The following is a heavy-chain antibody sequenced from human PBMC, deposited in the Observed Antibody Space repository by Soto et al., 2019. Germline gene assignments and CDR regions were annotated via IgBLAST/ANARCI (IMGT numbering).Heavy chain of an antibody. J-gene: IGHJ6*03. V-gene: IGHV3-23*01. D-gene: IGHD2-2*01. CDR2: IRGSGGST. CDR3: AKDRYQLLGDYYYYYMDV. Sequence: GGSLILYCAASGFTFSSYSMSWVRQAPGKGLEWVSAIRGSGGSTYYADSVKGRFTISRDNSKNTLYLQMNSLRAEDTAVYYCAKDRYQLLGDYYYYYMDVWGKGTTVTVSS. CDR1: GFTFSSYS.